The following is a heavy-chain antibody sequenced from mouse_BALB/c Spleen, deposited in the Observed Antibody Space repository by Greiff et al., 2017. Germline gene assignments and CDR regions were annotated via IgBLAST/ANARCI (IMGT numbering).Heavy chain of an antibody. V-gene: IGHV2-6-7*01. Sequence: QVQLKQSGPGLVAPSQSLSITCTVSGFSLTGYGVNWVRQPPGKGLEWLGMIWGDGSTDYNSALKSRLSISKDNSKSQVFLKMNNLQTDDTARYYCARDDYGSSYRYFDVWGAGTTVTVSS. CDR3: ARDDYGSSYRYFDV. CDR1: GFSLTGYG. J-gene: IGHJ1*01. D-gene: IGHD1-1*01. CDR2: IWGDGST.